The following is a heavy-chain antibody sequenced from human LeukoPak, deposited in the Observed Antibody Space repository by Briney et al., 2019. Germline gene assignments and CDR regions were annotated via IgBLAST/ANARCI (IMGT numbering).Heavy chain of an antibody. CDR3: ASNPCGGDCYYYHYGMDV. CDR2: IYSGGST. Sequence: PGGSLRLSCAASGFTFSSNYMSWVRQAPGKGLEWVSVIYSGGSTYYADSVKGRFTISRDNSKNTLYLQMNSLRAEDTAVYYCASNPCGGDCYYYHYGMDVWGQGTTVTVSS. D-gene: IGHD2-21*02. V-gene: IGHV3-53*01. J-gene: IGHJ6*02. CDR1: GFTFSSNY.